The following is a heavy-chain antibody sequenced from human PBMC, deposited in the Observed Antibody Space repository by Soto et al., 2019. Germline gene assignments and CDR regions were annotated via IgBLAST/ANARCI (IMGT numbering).Heavy chain of an antibody. D-gene: IGHD6-6*01. CDR2: IIPTFGRT. CDR3: ARDPLSSFAMDV. V-gene: IGHV1-69*13. Sequence: RASVKVSCKASGDTFSSYAISWVRQAPGKGLEWMGKIIPTFGRTNYAQKFQGRLTTSADDSTSTAYMELRSLVSEDTAVYYCARDPLSSFAMDVWGQGTTVTVSS. J-gene: IGHJ6*02. CDR1: GDTFSSYA.